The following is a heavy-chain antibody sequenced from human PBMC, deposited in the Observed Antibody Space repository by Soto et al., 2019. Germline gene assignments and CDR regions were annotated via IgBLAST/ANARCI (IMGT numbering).Heavy chain of an antibody. CDR2: IYPGDSDI. J-gene: IGHJ6*02. D-gene: IGHD1-26*01. CDR1: GYSFTSYW. V-gene: IGHV5-51*01. Sequence: GESLKISCKCSGYSFTSYWIAWVRQVPGKGLELMGVIYPGDSDIRYSPSFQGQVTISADKSISTAYLQWSSLKASDSAMYYCARYGNYNMDVWGQGTTVTVSS. CDR3: ARYGNYNMDV.